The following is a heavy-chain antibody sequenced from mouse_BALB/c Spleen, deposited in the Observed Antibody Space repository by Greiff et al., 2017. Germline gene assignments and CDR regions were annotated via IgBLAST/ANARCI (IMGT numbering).Heavy chain of an antibody. CDR3: TSREWLLRDAMDY. V-gene: IGHV1-5*01. D-gene: IGHD2-3*01. Sequence: VQLKESGTVLARPGASVKMSCKASGYTFTSYWMHWVKQRPGQGLEWIGAIYPGNSDTSYNQKFKGKAKLTAVTSTSTAYMELSSLTNEDSAVYFCTSREWLLRDAMDYWGQGTSVTVSS. CDR2: IYPGNSDT. CDR1: GYTFTSYW. J-gene: IGHJ4*01.